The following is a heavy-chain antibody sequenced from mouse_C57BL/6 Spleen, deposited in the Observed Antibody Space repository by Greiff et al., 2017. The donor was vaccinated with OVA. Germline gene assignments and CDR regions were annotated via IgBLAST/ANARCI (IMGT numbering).Heavy chain of an antibody. J-gene: IGHJ2*01. CDR1: GFTFSSYA. CDR2: ISDGGSYT. CDR3: ATLYDYDLYYFDY. V-gene: IGHV5-4*01. D-gene: IGHD2-4*01. Sequence: DVQLQESGGGLVKPGGSLKLSCAASGFTFSSYAMSWVRQTPEKRLEWVATISDGGSYTYYPDNVKGRFTISRDNAKNNLYLQMSHLKSEDTAMYYCATLYDYDLYYFDYWGQGTTLTVSS.